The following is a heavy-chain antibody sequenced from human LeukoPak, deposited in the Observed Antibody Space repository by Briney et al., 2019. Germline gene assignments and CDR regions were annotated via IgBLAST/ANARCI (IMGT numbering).Heavy chain of an antibody. CDR1: AFRFSDYN. CDR3: ARISTVFERI. Sequence: GGSLRLSCAASAFRFSDYNMNWVRQAPRKGLEWVSYLGSDGAIYYADSVKGRFTIARDNVMNSLYLQMNSLRAEDTAVYYCARISTVFERIWGQGTLVTVSS. D-gene: IGHD3-3*01. V-gene: IGHV3-69-1*01. J-gene: IGHJ4*02. CDR2: LGSDGAI.